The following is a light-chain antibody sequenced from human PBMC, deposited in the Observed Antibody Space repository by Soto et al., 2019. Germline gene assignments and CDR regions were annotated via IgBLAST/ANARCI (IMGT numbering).Light chain of an antibody. J-gene: IGKJ1*01. V-gene: IGKV2-24*01. Sequence: IVLTQTPLSSAVTLGQPASFSCGSSESLVHSDGKTYLGWLHLRPGQPPRLLIYQISRRPPGVPDRFSGSGAGTNFTLKISRVEPEDVRIFYCMQASQLRTLGPATKVDIK. CDR2: QIS. CDR1: ESLVHSDGKTY. CDR3: MQASQLRT.